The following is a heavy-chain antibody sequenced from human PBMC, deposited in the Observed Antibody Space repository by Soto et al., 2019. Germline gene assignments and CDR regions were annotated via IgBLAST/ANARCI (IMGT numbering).Heavy chain of an antibody. V-gene: IGHV1-69*10. D-gene: IGHD6-19*01. Sequence: GASVKVSCKASGGTFSSYAISWVRQAPGQGLEWMGGIIPINGKANYAQKFQGRVTMTADTSTSTAYMELRSLRSDDTAVYYCARGGWSEIDYWGQGTLVTVSS. CDR3: ARGGWSEIDY. CDR2: IIPINGKA. J-gene: IGHJ4*02. CDR1: GGTFSSYA.